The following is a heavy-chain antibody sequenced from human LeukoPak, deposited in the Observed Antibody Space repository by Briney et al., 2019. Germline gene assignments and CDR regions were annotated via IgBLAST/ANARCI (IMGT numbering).Heavy chain of an antibody. CDR1: GFTFDDYG. D-gene: IGHD4-17*01. CDR3: ARVPANYGDYEAGVGIAFDI. CDR2: INSNGART. V-gene: IGHV3-20*04. J-gene: IGHJ3*02. Sequence: GGSLRLSCAASGFTFDDYGMSWVRQAPGKGLEWVSGINSNGARTGYADSVTGRFTISRDNRKNSLYLQMNSLRAEDTAVYYCARVPANYGDYEAGVGIAFDIWGQGTMVTVSS.